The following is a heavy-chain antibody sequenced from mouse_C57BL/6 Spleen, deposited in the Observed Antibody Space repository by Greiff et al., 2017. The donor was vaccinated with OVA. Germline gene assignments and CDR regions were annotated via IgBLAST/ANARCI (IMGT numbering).Heavy chain of an antibody. CDR3: ARSGGPGYDYDEGAWFAY. CDR1: GYTFTDYN. J-gene: IGHJ3*01. V-gene: IGHV1-22*01. D-gene: IGHD2-4*01. CDR2: INPNNGGT. Sequence: VQLQQSGPELVKPGASVKMSCKASGYTFTDYNMHWVKQSHGKSLEWIGYINPNNGGTSYNQKFKGKATLTVNKSSSTAYMELRSLTSEDSAVYYCARSGGPGYDYDEGAWFAYWGQGTLVTVSA.